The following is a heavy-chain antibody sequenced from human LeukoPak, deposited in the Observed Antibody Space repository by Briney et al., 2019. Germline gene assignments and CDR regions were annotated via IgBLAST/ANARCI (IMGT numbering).Heavy chain of an antibody. CDR1: GGSISSYY. Sequence: SETLSLTCTVSGGSISSYYWGWIRQPPGKGLEWIGYIYYSGSTNYNPSLKSQVTISVETSNNQFSLKLSSVTAADTAVYYCARTFGARYYYYGMDVWGQGTTVTVAS. CDR3: ARTFGARYYYYGMDV. J-gene: IGHJ6*02. V-gene: IGHV4-59*08. D-gene: IGHD3-10*01. CDR2: IYYSGST.